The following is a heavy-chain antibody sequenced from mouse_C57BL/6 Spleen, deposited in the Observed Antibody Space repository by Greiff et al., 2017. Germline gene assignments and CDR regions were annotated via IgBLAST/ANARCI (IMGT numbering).Heavy chain of an antibody. V-gene: IGHV1-50*01. J-gene: IGHJ2*01. D-gene: IGHD2-3*01. CDR1: GYTFTSYW. CDR2: IDPSDSYT. CDR3: ARWLLRTFDY. Sequence: QVQLQQPGAELVKPGASVKLSCKASGYTFTSYWMQWVKQRPGQGLEWIGEIDPSDSYTNYNQKVKGKATLTVDTSSSTAYMQLSSLTSEDSAVYYCARWLLRTFDYWGQGTTLTVSS.